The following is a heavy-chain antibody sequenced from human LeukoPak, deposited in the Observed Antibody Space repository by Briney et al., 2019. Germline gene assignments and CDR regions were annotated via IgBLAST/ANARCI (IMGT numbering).Heavy chain of an antibody. J-gene: IGHJ5*02. CDR3: ARGDRDVRYYYDSSGFSNWFDP. CDR2: MNPNSGNT. V-gene: IGHV1-8*01. Sequence: GASVKVSCKASGYTFTSYDINWVRQATGQGLEWMGWMNPNSGNTGYAQKFQGRVTMTRNTSISTAYMELSSLRSEDTAVYYCARGDRDVRYYYDSSGFSNWFDPWGQGTLVTVSS. CDR1: GYTFTSYD. D-gene: IGHD3-22*01.